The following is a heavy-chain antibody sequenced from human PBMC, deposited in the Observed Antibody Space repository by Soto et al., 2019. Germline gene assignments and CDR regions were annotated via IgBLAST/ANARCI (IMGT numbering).Heavy chain of an antibody. CDR2: IWFDGSNK. CDR1: GFTFSSYA. J-gene: IGHJ4*02. Sequence: QVHLVESGGGVVQPGGSLRLSCAASGFTFSSYAIHWVRQAPGKGLEWVAIIWFDGSNKYYADSVKGRFSISRENSKNTRLLQTDSLRAEDTAVYYCARGQLPAATTYFAFWGQGTLVIVSS. V-gene: IGHV3-33*01. D-gene: IGHD2-15*01. CDR3: ARGQLPAATTYFAF.